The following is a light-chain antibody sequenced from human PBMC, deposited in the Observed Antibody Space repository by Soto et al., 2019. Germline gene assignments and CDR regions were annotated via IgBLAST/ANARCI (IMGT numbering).Light chain of an antibody. CDR1: SSDVGAYNY. V-gene: IGLV2-8*01. CDR2: EVS. CDR3: SSFAGSNNPHVV. J-gene: IGLJ2*01. Sequence: HSALTQPPSASGSPGQSVTISCTGTSSDVGAYNYVSWYQHHPGKAPKLVVFEVSKRPSGVPDRFSGSKSGNTASLTVSGLQADDEAGYYCSSFAGSNNPHVVFGGGTKLTVL.